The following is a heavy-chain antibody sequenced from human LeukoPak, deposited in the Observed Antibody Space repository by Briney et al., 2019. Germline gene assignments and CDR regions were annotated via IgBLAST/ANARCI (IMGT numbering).Heavy chain of an antibody. CDR2: IYYSGST. V-gene: IGHV4-31*03. CDR1: GGSISSGGYY. CDR3: ARAPYFWSGYYSGGYYYGMDV. J-gene: IGHJ6*02. Sequence: SETLSLTCTVSGGSISSGGYYWSWIRQHPGKGLEWIGYIYYSGSTYYNPSLKSRVTISVDTSKNQFSLKLSSVTAADTAVYYCARAPYFWSGYYSGGYYYGMDVWGQGTTVTVSS. D-gene: IGHD3-3*01.